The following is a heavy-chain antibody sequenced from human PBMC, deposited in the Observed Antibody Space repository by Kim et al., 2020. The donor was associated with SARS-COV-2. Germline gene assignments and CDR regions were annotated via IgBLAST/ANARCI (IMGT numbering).Heavy chain of an antibody. J-gene: IGHJ4*02. Sequence: SYAQKSQGRVTMTRDTSTTTLCMELSSLTSDETAIYYCAKEGVGGWYFDYWGQGTLVTVSS. D-gene: IGHD6-19*01. V-gene: IGHV1-46*01. CDR3: AKEGVGGWYFDY.